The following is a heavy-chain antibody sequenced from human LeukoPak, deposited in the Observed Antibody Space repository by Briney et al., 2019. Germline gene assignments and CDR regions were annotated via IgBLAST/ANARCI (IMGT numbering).Heavy chain of an antibody. CDR1: GGTFSSCT. CDR2: IIPILGIA. CDR3: ARRDYYDSSGYYYGPYYYYMDV. Sequence: ASVKVSCKASGGTFSSCTISWVRQAPGQGLEWMGRIIPILGIANYAQKFQGRVTITADKSTSTAYMELSSLRSEDTAVYYCARRDYYDSSGYYYGPYYYYMDVWGKGTTVTVSS. J-gene: IGHJ6*03. V-gene: IGHV1-69*02. D-gene: IGHD3-22*01.